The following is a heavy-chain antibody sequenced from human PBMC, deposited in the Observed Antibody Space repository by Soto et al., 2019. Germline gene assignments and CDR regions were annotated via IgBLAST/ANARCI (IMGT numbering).Heavy chain of an antibody. D-gene: IGHD3-22*01. J-gene: IGHJ3*01. CDR3: ATRPLLPGAP. CDR2: IYSGGST. Sequence: EVQLVESGGGLIQPGGSLRLSCAASGFTFSSNDMNWVRQAPGKGLESVSLIYSGGSTYYADSVKGRFTISRDNSKNTLYLQMSSLRAEDTAVYYCATRPLLPGAPWGQGTMVTVSS. CDR1: GFTFSSND. V-gene: IGHV3-53*01.